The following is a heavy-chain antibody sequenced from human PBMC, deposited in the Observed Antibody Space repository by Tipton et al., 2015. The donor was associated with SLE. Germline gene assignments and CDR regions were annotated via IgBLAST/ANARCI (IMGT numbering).Heavy chain of an antibody. D-gene: IGHD2-8*02. CDR1: GGSISSYY. CDR2: THHSGST. Sequence: TLSLTCTVSGGSISSYYWSWIRQPPGKGLEWIGYTHHSGSTNYNPSLKSRVTISVDTSKNQFSLKLSSVTAADTAVFYCARSPNKDCTGGVCFHGLDVWGKGTTVTVSS. CDR3: ARSPNKDCTGGVCFHGLDV. J-gene: IGHJ6*04. V-gene: IGHV4-59*01.